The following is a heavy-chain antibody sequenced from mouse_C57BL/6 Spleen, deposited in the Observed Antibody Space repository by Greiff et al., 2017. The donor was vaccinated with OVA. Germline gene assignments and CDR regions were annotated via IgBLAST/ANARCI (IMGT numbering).Heavy chain of an antibody. CDR3: ARERDYYGSSRYFDV. J-gene: IGHJ1*03. CDR2: INYDGSST. D-gene: IGHD1-1*01. CDR1: GFTFSDYY. V-gene: IGHV5-16*01. Sequence: DVHLVESEGGLVQPGRSMKLSCTASGFTFSDYYMAWVRQVPEKGLEWVANINYDGSSTYYLDSLKSRFIISRDNAKNILYLQMSSLKSEDTATYYCARERDYYGSSRYFDVWGTGTTVTVSS.